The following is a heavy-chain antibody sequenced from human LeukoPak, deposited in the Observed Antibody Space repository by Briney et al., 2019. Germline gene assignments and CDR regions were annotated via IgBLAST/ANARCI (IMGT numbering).Heavy chain of an antibody. CDR3: ARDKGYKSDY. D-gene: IGHD1-14*01. V-gene: IGHV3-74*01. Sequence: GGSLRLSCAASGFTFSSYWMHWVRQAPGKGLVWVSLIKSDESSASYADSVKGRFTISRDNAKNTLYLQMNSLGAEDTAVYYCARDKGYKSDYWGQGTLVTVSS. CDR1: GFTFSSYW. CDR2: IKSDESSA. J-gene: IGHJ4*02.